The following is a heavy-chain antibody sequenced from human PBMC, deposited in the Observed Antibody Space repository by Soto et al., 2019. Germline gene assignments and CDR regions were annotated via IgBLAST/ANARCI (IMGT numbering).Heavy chain of an antibody. CDR3: AKDSQGWLQEFDY. CDR2: ISGSGGST. V-gene: IGHV3-23*01. Sequence: GGSLRLSCAASGFTFSSYSMSWVRQAPGKGLEWVSAISGSGGSTFYADSVKGRFTISRDNSKNTLYLQMNSLRAEDTAVYYCAKDSQGWLQEFDYWGQGTLVTVSS. D-gene: IGHD5-12*01. CDR1: GFTFSSYS. J-gene: IGHJ4*02.